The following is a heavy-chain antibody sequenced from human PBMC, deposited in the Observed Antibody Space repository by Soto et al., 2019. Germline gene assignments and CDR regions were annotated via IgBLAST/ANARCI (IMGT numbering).Heavy chain of an antibody. Sequence: QVQLQESGPGLVKPSQTLSLTCTVSGGSISSGGYYWSWIRQHPGKGLEWIGYIYYSGSTYYNPSLTGRVTTSVETSKNQCSLTLSSVTAADTAVYYCAASCVGCGGFNYYGMDVWGQGTTVTVSS. CDR1: GGSISSGGYY. V-gene: IGHV4-31*03. CDR3: AASCVGCGGFNYYGMDV. D-gene: IGHD2-21*01. CDR2: IYYSGST. J-gene: IGHJ6*02.